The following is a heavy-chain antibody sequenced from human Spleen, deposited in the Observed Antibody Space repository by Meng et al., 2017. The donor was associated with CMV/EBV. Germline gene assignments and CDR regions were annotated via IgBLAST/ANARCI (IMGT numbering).Heavy chain of an antibody. D-gene: IGHD6-13*01. CDR2: TYHTGTT. V-gene: IGHV4-4*02. CDR1: GGSVSGRNW. Sequence: GSLRLSCAVSGGSVSGRNWWSWVRQSPGKGLEWIGETYHTGTTNYKPSLKSRVTISLDKSKNHLSLKLSSVTAADTAVYYCARTLEGSWGGMDVWGQGTTVIVSS. CDR3: ARTLEGSWGGMDV. J-gene: IGHJ6*02.